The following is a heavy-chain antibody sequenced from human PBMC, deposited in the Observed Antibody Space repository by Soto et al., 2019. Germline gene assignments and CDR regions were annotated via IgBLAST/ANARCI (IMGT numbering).Heavy chain of an antibody. D-gene: IGHD3-10*01. Sequence: EVQLLESGGGLVQPGGFLRLSCAASGFTFTTSAMSWVRQAPGKGLEWVSGISGSGSSTYYADSVKGRFTISRDNSKNTLYLQMNSLRAEDTAVYHCAKSITMVRGPMVTSLWYFDYWGQGTLVTVSS. V-gene: IGHV3-23*01. CDR3: AKSITMVRGPMVTSLWYFDY. CDR1: GFTFTTSA. J-gene: IGHJ4*02. CDR2: ISGSGSST.